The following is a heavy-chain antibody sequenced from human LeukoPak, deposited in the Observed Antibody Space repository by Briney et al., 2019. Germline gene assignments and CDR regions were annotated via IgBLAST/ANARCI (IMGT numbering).Heavy chain of an antibody. D-gene: IGHD1-26*01. CDR1: GFTFSNAW. V-gene: IGHV3-15*01. CDR3: TTGYKWERLGMDV. J-gene: IGHJ6*04. CDR2: IKSRTDGGTT. Sequence: GGSLRLSCAASGFTFSNAWMSWVRQAPGKGLEWVGRIKSRTDGGTTDYAAPVKGRFTISRDDSKNTLYLQMNSLKTEDTAVYYCTTGYKWERLGMDVWGKGTTVTVSS.